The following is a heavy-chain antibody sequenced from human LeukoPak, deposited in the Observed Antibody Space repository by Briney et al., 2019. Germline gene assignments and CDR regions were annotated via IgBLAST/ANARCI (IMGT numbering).Heavy chain of an antibody. J-gene: IGHJ6*04. D-gene: IGHD3-10*01. Sequence: PGGSLRLSCAAFGFTFSSYSMNWVRQAPGKGLEWVSSISSSSSYIYYADSVKGRFTISRDNAKNSLYLQMNSLRAEDTAVYYCARDSGREVLLWFGELTHYYYGMDAWGKGTTVTVSS. V-gene: IGHV3-21*01. CDR1: GFTFSSYS. CDR2: ISSSSSYI. CDR3: ARDSGREVLLWFGELTHYYYGMDA.